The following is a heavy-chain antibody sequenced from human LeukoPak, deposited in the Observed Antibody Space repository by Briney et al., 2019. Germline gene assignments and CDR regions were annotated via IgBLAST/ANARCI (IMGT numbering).Heavy chain of an antibody. J-gene: IGHJ4*02. D-gene: IGHD2-15*01. Sequence: SGTLSLTCAVSGGSITSSNWWSWVRQPPGKGLEWIGEIYHSGSTNYNPSLKSRVTISVDKSENQFSLKLSSVTAADTAVYYCARLVVVAATDKDDDYWGQGTLVTVSS. V-gene: IGHV4-4*02. CDR3: ARLVVVAATDKDDDY. CDR2: IYHSGST. CDR1: GGSITSSNW.